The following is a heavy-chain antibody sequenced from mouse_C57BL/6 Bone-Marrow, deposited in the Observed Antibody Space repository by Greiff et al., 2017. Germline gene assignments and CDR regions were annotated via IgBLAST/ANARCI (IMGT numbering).Heavy chain of an antibody. J-gene: IGHJ3*01. Sequence: VKLMESGAELARPGASVKLSCKASGYTFTSYGISWVKQRTGQGLEWIGEIYPRSGNTYYNEKFKGKATLTADKSSSTAYMELRSLTSEDSAVYFCARSDYYDYDWFAYWGQGTLVTISA. CDR1: GYTFTSYG. D-gene: IGHD2-4*01. CDR3: ARSDYYDYDWFAY. V-gene: IGHV1-81*01. CDR2: IYPRSGNT.